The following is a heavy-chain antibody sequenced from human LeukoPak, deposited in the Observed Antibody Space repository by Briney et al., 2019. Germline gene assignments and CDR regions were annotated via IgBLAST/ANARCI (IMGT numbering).Heavy chain of an antibody. CDR3: SREKVRQSGMDV. V-gene: IGHV1-2*06. D-gene: IGHD2-2*01. CDR2: INPNSGGT. J-gene: IGHJ6*02. CDR1: GYTFTGYY. Sequence: ASVKVSCKASGYTFTGYYMHWVRQAPGQGLEWVGRINPNSGGTNYAQKFQGRVTMSRDTSISTAYMEVSRLRSDDTAVYYCSREKVRQSGMDVWGQGTTVTVSS.